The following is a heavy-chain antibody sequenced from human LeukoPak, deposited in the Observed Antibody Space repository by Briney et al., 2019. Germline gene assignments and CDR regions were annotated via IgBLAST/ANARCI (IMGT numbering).Heavy chain of an antibody. J-gene: IGHJ5*02. CDR1: GGSISSSSYY. CDR3: ASRPGDFWSGYS. V-gene: IGHV4-39*01. Sequence: SETLSLTCTVSGGSISSSSYYWGWIRQPPGKGLEWIGSIYYSGSTYYNPSPKSRVTISVDTSKNQFSLKLSSVTAADTAVYYCASRPGDFWSGYSWGQGTLVTVSS. D-gene: IGHD3-3*01. CDR2: IYYSGST.